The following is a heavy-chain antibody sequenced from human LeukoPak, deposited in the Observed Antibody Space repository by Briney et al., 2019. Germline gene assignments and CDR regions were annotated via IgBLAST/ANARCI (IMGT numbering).Heavy chain of an antibody. CDR1: GFTVSSNY. J-gene: IGHJ4*02. CDR3: ARDRDWGGRGA. V-gene: IGHV3-66*01. Sequence: GGSLRLSCAASGFTVSSNYMSWVRQAPGKGLEWVSVIYSGGSTYYADSVRGRFTISRDNSKNTLYLQMNSLRAEDTAVYYCARDRDWGGRGAWGQGTLVTVSS. D-gene: IGHD1-26*01. CDR2: IYSGGST.